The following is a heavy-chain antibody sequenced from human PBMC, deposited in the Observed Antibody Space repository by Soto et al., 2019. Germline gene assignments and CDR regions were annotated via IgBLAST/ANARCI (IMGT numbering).Heavy chain of an antibody. Sequence: QVQLQQWGAGLLKPSETLSLTCAVYGGSFSGYCWSWLRQPPGKGLEWIGEINHSGSTNYNPSLQSRVTKSVDTSKNLYFLKLSSVTAADTAVYYCAREGYGSGSQLYYYYARDAWGQGPTVTVS. CDR3: AREGYGSGSQLYYYYARDA. CDR1: GGSFSGYC. D-gene: IGHD3-10*01. V-gene: IGHV4-34*01. CDR2: INHSGST. J-gene: IGHJ6*02.